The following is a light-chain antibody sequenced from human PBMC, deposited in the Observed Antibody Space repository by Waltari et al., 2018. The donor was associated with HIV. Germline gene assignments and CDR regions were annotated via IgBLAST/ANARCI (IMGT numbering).Light chain of an antibody. V-gene: IGLV7-46*01. CDR2: DTE. CDR3: LLSFSGVRV. J-gene: IGLJ3*02. CDR1: TGSVSRKNS. Sequence: QAVVTQEPSLSVSPGGTVTVTCASFTGSVSRKNSVHWIQLKPGQAPRTLIYDTETRHPWTAGRFSGSLVGGSAALTLSGALTDDEADYYCLLSFSGVRVFGGGTKLTV.